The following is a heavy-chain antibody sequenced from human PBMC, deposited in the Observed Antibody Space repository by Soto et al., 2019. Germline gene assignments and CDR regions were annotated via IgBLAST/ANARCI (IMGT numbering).Heavy chain of an antibody. CDR3: ASGSGRNFQH. Sequence: PSETLSVTCAVYGGSFSGYYLSWIRQPPGKGLEWIGEINHSGSTNYNPSLKSRVTISVDTSKNQFSLKLSSVTAADTAVYYCASGSGRNFQHWGQGTLVTVSS. J-gene: IGHJ1*01. CDR2: INHSGST. V-gene: IGHV4-34*01. CDR1: GGSFSGYY. D-gene: IGHD6-19*01.